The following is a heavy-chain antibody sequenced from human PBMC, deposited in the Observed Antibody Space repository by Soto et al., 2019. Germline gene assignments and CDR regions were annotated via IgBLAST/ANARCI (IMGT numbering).Heavy chain of an antibody. CDR3: TTYIVVVPAAMVNYYYYYGMDV. CDR1: GFTFSNAW. V-gene: IGHV3-15*01. Sequence: PGGSLRLSCAASGFTFSNAWMSWVRQAPGKGLEWVGRIKSKTDGGTTDYAAPVKGRFTISRDDSKNTLYLQMNSLKTEDTAVYYCTTYIVVVPAAMVNYYYYYGMDVWGQGTTVTVSS. CDR2: IKSKTDGGTT. D-gene: IGHD2-2*01. J-gene: IGHJ6*02.